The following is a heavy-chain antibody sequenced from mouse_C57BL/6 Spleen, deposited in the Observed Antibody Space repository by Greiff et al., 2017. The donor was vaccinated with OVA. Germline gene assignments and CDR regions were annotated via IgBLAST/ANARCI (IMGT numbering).Heavy chain of an antibody. Sequence: QVQLKQPGAELVRPGSSVKLSCKASGYTFTSYWMHWVKQRPIQGLEWIGNIDPSDSETHYNQKFKDKATLTVDKSSSTAYMQLSSLTSEDSAVYYCARYYYGGYYAMDYWGQGTSVTVSS. CDR1: GYTFTSYW. J-gene: IGHJ4*01. V-gene: IGHV1-52*01. CDR2: IDPSDSET. CDR3: ARYYYGGYYAMDY. D-gene: IGHD1-1*01.